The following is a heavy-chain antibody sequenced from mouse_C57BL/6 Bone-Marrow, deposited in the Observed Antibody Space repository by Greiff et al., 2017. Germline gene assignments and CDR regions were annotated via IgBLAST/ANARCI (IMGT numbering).Heavy chain of an antibody. J-gene: IGHJ1*03. CDR3: ARGQEDDGYYDWYFDV. CDR2: IYPRDGST. Sequence: VQLQQSGPELVKPGASVKLSCKASGYTFTSYDINWVKQRPGQGLEWIGWIYPRDGSTKYNEKFKGKATLTVDTSSSTAYMELHSLTSEDSAVYFCARGQEDDGYYDWYFDVWGTGTTVTVSS. CDR1: GYTFTSYD. D-gene: IGHD2-3*01. V-gene: IGHV1-85*01.